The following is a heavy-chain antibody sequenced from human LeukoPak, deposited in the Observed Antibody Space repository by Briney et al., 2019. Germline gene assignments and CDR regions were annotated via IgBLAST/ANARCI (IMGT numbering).Heavy chain of an antibody. CDR3: ARGRLWNIDY. D-gene: IGHD1/OR15-1a*01. Sequence: PGGSLRLSCAASGFTFSSYWMHWVRQAPGKGLVWVSRISRDGSSTTYADSVKGRVTISRDNTKNTVYLQMNSLRAEDTAVYYCARGRLWNIDYWGQGTLVTVSS. CDR2: ISRDGSST. J-gene: IGHJ4*02. CDR1: GFTFSSYW. V-gene: IGHV3-74*01.